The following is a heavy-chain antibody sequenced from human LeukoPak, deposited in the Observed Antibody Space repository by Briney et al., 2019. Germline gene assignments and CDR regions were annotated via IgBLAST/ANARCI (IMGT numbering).Heavy chain of an antibody. J-gene: IGHJ4*02. CDR2: IRSKAYGGTT. CDR3: TRDLDYDILTGYLPQGFADY. Sequence: GGSLRLSCTASGFTFGDYAMSWVRQAPGKGLEWVGFIRSKAYGGTTEYAASVKGRFTISRDDSKSIAYLQMNSLKTEDTAVYYCTRDLDYDILTGYLPQGFADYWGQGTLVTVSS. D-gene: IGHD3-9*01. CDR1: GFTFGDYA. V-gene: IGHV3-49*04.